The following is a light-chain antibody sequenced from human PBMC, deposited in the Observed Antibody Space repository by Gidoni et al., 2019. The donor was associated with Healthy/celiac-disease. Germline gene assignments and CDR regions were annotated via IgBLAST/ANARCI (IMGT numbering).Light chain of an antibody. CDR3: QVWDSSNYV. CDR2: RDS. J-gene: IGLJ1*01. V-gene: IGLV3-9*01. CDR1: NIGSKN. Sequence: SYELTQPPSVSVALGQTARITCGGNNIGSKNVHWYQQKPGQAPVLVIYRDSNRPSGIPERFSGSNSGNTATLTISRAQAGDEADYYCQVWDSSNYVFGTGTKVTVL.